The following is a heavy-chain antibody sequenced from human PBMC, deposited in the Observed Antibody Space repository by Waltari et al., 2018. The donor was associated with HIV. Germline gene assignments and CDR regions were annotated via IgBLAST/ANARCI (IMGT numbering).Heavy chain of an antibody. Sequence: QVQLQESGPGLVKPSETLSLTCGVSGYSISSGYYWGWIRQTPGKGLEWIGTIFHTGSTFSNPSLKSRISMSLDTSKNQFSLSLYSLTAADTAVYYCARERGHCIGAACCGWFDPWGQGTLVTVSS. V-gene: IGHV4-38-2*02. CDR1: GYSISSGYY. CDR2: IFHTGST. J-gene: IGHJ5*02. CDR3: ARERGHCIGAACCGWFDP. D-gene: IGHD2-15*01.